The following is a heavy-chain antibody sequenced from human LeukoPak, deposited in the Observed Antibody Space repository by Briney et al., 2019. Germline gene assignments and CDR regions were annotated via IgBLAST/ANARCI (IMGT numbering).Heavy chain of an antibody. V-gene: IGHV4-59*08. D-gene: IGHD1-26*01. J-gene: IGHJ6*02. CDR2: IYYSGST. CDR3: ARYTRGRNGMDV. CDR1: GGSISSYY. Sequence: SETLSLTCTVSGGSISSYYWSWIRQPPGKGLEWIGYIYYSGSTNYNPSLKSRVAISVDTSKNQFSLKLSSVTAADTAVYYCARYTRGRNGMDVWAKGPRSPSP.